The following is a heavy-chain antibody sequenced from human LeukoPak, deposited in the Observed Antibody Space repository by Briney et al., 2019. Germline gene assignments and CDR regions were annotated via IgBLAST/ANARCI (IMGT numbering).Heavy chain of an antibody. CDR1: GFTFSSYD. Sequence: GGSLRLSCAASGFTFSSYDMHWVRQATGKGLEWVSAIGTAGDTYYPGSVKGRFTISRENAKNSLYLQMNSLRAEDTAVYYCARSLEAGYSSSWYWGYWGQGTLVTVSS. CDR2: IGTAGDT. V-gene: IGHV3-13*01. J-gene: IGHJ4*02. CDR3: ARSLEAGYSSSWYWGY. D-gene: IGHD6-13*01.